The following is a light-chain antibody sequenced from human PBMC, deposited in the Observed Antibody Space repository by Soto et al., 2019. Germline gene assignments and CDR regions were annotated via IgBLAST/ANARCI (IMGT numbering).Light chain of an antibody. CDR3: YSYEGTYTFV. Sequence: QSALTQPRSVSGSPGQSATISCTGTANDVGGHIYVSWYQQHPGEAPKLLIYDVTERPSGVPDRFSGSKSGNTASLTISGLQTEDEADYYCYSYEGTYTFVFGTGTKVTVL. J-gene: IGLJ1*01. CDR1: ANDVGGHIY. V-gene: IGLV2-11*01. CDR2: DVT.